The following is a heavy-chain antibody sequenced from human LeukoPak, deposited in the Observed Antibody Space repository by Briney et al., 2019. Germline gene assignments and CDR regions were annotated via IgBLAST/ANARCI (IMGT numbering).Heavy chain of an antibody. D-gene: IGHD2-15*01. Sequence: PSETLSLTCTVSGGSISGYYGSWIRQPPGKGLEWIGYKYYSGNTNYSPSLQSRVTISVDTSTNQVFLQLTSVTAADTAVYYCARGEGGYYSHWHFDLWGRGILVSVSS. J-gene: IGHJ2*01. CDR1: GGSISGYY. V-gene: IGHV4-59*01. CDR2: KYYSGNT. CDR3: ARGEGGYYSHWHFDL.